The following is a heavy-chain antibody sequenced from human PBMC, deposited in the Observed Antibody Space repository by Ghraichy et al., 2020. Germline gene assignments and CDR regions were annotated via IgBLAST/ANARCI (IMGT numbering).Heavy chain of an antibody. Sequence: SETLSLTCAVSGGSISSSNWWSWVRQPPGKGLEWIGEIYHSGSTNYNPSLKSRVTISVDKSKNQFSLKLSSVTAADTAVYYCARGPTWYEYYFDYWGQGTLVTVSS. J-gene: IGHJ4*02. D-gene: IGHD2-15*01. CDR3: ARGPTWYEYYFDY. CDR2: IYHSGST. CDR1: GGSISSSNW. V-gene: IGHV4-4*02.